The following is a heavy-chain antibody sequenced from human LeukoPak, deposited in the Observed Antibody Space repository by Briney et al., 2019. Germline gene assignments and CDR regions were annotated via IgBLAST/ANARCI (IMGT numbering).Heavy chain of an antibody. CDR2: IVVGSGNT. J-gene: IGHJ4*02. Sequence: ASVKVSCKASGFTFTSSAMQWVRQARGHRLEWIGWIVVGSGNTNYAQKFQERVTITRDMSTSTAYMELSSLRSEDTAVYYCAADPNILTGYYGGDYWGPGTLVTVSS. CDR3: AADPNILTGYYGGDY. V-gene: IGHV1-58*02. D-gene: IGHD3-9*01. CDR1: GFTFTSSA.